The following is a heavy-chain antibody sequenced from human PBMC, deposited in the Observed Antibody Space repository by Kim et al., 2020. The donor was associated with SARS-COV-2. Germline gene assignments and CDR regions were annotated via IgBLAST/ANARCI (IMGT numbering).Heavy chain of an antibody. CDR3: ARRGSAFGEGVDAFDI. Sequence: GESLKISCKGSGYSFTSYWIGWVRQMPGKGLEWMGIIYPGDSDTRYSPSFQGQVTISADKSISTAYLQWSSLKASDTAMYYCARRGSAFGEGVDAFDIWGQGTMVTVSS. CDR1: GYSFTSYW. J-gene: IGHJ3*02. CDR2: IYPGDSDT. V-gene: IGHV5-51*01. D-gene: IGHD2-21*01.